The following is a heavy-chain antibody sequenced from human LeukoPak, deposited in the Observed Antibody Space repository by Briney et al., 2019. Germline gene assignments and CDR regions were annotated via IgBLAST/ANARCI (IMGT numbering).Heavy chain of an antibody. CDR1: AYTFTGYY. CDR3: ARDLFSSYYFDY. V-gene: IGHV1-2*06. D-gene: IGHD2/OR15-2a*01. CDR2: ISPNSGGT. Sequence: ASVKVSCKASAYTFTGYYMHWVRQAPGQGLEWMGRISPNSGGTNYAQKFQGRVTMTRDTSISAAYMELSRLRSDDTAVYYCARDLFSSYYFDYWGQGTLVTVSS. J-gene: IGHJ4*02.